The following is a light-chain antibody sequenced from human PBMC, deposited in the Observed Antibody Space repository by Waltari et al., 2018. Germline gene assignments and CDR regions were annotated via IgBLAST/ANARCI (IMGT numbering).Light chain of an antibody. J-gene: IGLJ1*01. CDR2: DAH. Sequence: QSALTQPASVSGSPGQSITISCTGTSSDAGGYNSVSWYQQHPGTPPKLIIFDAHRRPSGVSHRFSGSKSGNTASLTISGLQAEDEADYYCGSYTTRATHVFGIGTKVTVL. CDR3: GSYTTRATHV. V-gene: IGLV2-14*03. CDR1: SSDAGGYNS.